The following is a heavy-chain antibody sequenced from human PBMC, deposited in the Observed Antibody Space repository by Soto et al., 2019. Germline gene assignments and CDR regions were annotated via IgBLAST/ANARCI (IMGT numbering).Heavy chain of an antibody. V-gene: IGHV4-59*06. Sequence: PSETLSLTCAVYGGSFSGYYWSWIRQAPGKGLEWIGYVYYTGSTYYNPSLMSRLTISVDTSKNQFSLKLTSVTAAETAVYYCVRTARQGAVAPHWFDRWGQGTQVTV. CDR2: VYYTGST. D-gene: IGHD2-21*02. CDR1: GGSFSGYY. J-gene: IGHJ5*02. CDR3: VRTARQGAVAPHWFDR.